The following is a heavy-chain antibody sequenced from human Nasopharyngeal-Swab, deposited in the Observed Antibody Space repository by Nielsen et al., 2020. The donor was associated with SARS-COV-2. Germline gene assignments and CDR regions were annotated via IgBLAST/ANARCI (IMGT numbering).Heavy chain of an antibody. CDR3: ARAGQIVVVPAATAY. CDR2: ISGADDST. Sequence: GGSLRLSCSASGFIFKNYAMNWVRQAPGRGLEWVSAISGADDSTKYADSVKGRFTISRDNSKNTLYLQMNSLRAEDTAVYYCARAGQIVVVPAATAYWGQGTLVTVSS. V-gene: IGHV3-23*01. D-gene: IGHD2-2*01. J-gene: IGHJ4*02. CDR1: GFIFKNYA.